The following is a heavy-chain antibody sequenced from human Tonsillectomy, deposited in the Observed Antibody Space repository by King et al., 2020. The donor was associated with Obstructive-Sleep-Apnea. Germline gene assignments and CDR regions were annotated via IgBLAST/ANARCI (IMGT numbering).Heavy chain of an antibody. CDR3: ARQDYRGGNWFDP. J-gene: IGHJ5*02. Sequence: QLQESGPGLVKPSETLSLTCTVSGGSISSYYWSWIRQPPGKGLEWIGYIYYSGSTNYNPTLKSLVTISVDTSKNHVSLKLGSVTAADTAVYYCARQDYRGGNWFDPWGQGTLVTVSS. CDR2: IYYSGST. D-gene: IGHD4-11*01. V-gene: IGHV4-59*08. CDR1: GGSISSYY.